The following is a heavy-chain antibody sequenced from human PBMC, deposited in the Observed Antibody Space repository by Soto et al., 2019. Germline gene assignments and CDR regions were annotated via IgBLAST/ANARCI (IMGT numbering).Heavy chain of an antibody. CDR1: AYTFTSYS. CDR3: ARVCPQKYSSSWYRFWPLDV. Sequence: RASVKXSCKASAYTFTSYSMHWVRQAPGQRLEWMGWINAGNGNTKYSQKFQGRVAITRDTSASTAYMELSSLRSEDTAVYYCARVCPQKYSSSWYRFWPLDVWGQGTTVTVS. D-gene: IGHD6-13*01. J-gene: IGHJ6*02. V-gene: IGHV1-3*01. CDR2: INAGNGNT.